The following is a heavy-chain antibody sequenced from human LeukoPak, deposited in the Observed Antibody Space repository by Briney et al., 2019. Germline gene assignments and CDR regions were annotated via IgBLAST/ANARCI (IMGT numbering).Heavy chain of an antibody. CDR1: GFTFSSYE. CDR2: ITSSGGTI. Sequence: PGGCLRLSCAASGFTFSSYEMNWVRQAPGKGLEWVSYITSSGGTIYYADSVRGRFTISRDNAKNSLYLQMNSLRAEDTAIYYCARGSGSGWYEFDYWGQGTLVTVSS. CDR3: ARGSGSGWYEFDY. V-gene: IGHV3-48*03. J-gene: IGHJ4*02. D-gene: IGHD6-19*01.